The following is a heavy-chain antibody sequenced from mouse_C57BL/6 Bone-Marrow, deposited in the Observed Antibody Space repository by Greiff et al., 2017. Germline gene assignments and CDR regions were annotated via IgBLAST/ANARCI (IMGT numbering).Heavy chain of an antibody. CDR2: IYPGSGST. CDR3: ARNRPQRKKDSFAY. Sequence: QVQLQQPGAELVKPGASVKMSCKASGYTFTSYWITWVKQRPGQGLEWIGDIYPGSGSTNYNEKFKSKATLTVDTSSSTANMQPSSLTSEDSAVYYCARNRPQRKKDSFAYWGQGTTLTVSS. CDR1: GYTFTSYW. J-gene: IGHJ2*01. V-gene: IGHV1-55*01.